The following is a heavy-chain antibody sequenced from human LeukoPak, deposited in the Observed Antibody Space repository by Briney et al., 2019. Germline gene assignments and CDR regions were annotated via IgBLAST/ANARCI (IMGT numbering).Heavy chain of an antibody. CDR1: GGSISSYY. CDR3: ARIMVAGTSWYFDL. J-gene: IGHJ2*01. Sequence: SETLSLTCTVFGGSISSYYWSWIRQPPGKGLEWIGYIYYSGSTNYNPSLKSRVTISVDTSKNQFSLKLSSVTAADTAVYYCARIMVAGTSWYFDLWGRGTLVTVSS. D-gene: IGHD6-19*01. CDR2: IYYSGST. V-gene: IGHV4-59*08.